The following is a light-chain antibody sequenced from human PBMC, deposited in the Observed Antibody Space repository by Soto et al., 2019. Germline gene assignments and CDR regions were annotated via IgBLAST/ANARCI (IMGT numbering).Light chain of an antibody. CDR3: RDALQRPLT. Sequence: VMTQSPLSLRFTRGEPAAISCRSSQGLQFINGYNFLHWYLQKPGQSPQLLIYLGSSRASGVPDRFSGSGSGTDLKLKISRIEAEDVRFHYWRDALQRPLTFRGGTKVDIK. V-gene: IGKV2-28*01. CDR2: LGS. J-gene: IGKJ4*02. CDR1: QGLQFINGYNF.